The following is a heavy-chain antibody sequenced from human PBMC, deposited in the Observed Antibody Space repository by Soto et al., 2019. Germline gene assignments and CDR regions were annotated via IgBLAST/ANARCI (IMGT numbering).Heavy chain of an antibody. CDR3: AKDQAAAGTISRYFQH. V-gene: IGHV3-23*01. D-gene: IGHD6-13*01. Sequence: PGGSLRLSCAASGFTFSSYAMTWVLQAPGKGLEWVSAISGSGGTTYYADSVKGRFTISRDNSKNTLYLEMNSLRAEDTAVYYCAKDQAAAGTISRYFQHWGQGTLVTVSS. CDR1: GFTFSSYA. J-gene: IGHJ1*01. CDR2: ISGSGGTT.